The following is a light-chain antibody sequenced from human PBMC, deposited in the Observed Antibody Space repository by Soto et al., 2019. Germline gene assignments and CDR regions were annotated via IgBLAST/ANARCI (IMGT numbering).Light chain of an antibody. V-gene: IGLV2-8*01. CDR3: SSYAGSDVFV. J-gene: IGLJ1*01. CDR2: EVS. Sequence: QSVLTQPPSASGSPGQSGAISYTGTSRHVGAYNYVAWYQQHQGKVPKLMIYEVSKRPSGVPDRFSGSKSGNTASLTVSGLQADDEADYYCSSYAGSDVFVFGTGTKVTVL. CDR1: SRHVGAYNY.